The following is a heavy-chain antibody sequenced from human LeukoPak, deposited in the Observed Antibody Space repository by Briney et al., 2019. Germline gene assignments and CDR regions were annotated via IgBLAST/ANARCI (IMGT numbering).Heavy chain of an antibody. CDR1: GGSFSGYY. CDR2: INHSGST. Sequence: SETLSLTCAVYGGSFSGYYWSWIRLPPGKGLEWIGKINHSGSTNYNPSLKSRVTISIDTSKNQFSLKLSSVTAADTAVYYCARGLRGSLRYYFDYWGQGTLVTVSS. D-gene: IGHD1-26*01. J-gene: IGHJ4*02. V-gene: IGHV4-34*01. CDR3: ARGLRGSLRYYFDY.